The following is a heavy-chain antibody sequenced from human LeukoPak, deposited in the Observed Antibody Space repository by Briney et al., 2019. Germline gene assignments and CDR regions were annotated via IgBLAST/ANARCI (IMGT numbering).Heavy chain of an antibody. V-gene: IGHV4-30-2*01. CDR3: ARVKXWXGGXLWRFDAFDI. J-gene: IGHJ3*02. CDR2: IYHSGST. D-gene: IGHD3-16*01. Sequence: PSETLSLTCAVSGGSISSGGYSWSWIRQPPGKGLEWIGYIYHSGSTYYNPSLESRVTISVDRSKNQFSLKLSSVTAADTAVYYCARVKXWXGGXLWRFDAFDIWGQGTMVTVSS. CDR1: GGSISSGGYS.